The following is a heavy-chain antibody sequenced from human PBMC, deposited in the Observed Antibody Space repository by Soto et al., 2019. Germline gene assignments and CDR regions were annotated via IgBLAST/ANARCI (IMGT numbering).Heavy chain of an antibody. V-gene: IGHV3-64*01. CDR1: GFTFSSYA. CDR2: ISSNGGST. D-gene: IGHD2-15*01. Sequence: EVQLVESGGGLVQPGGSLRLSCAASGFTFSSYAMHWVRQAPGKGLEYVSAISSNGGSTYYANPVKGRFTISRDNSKNTLYLQMGSLRAEDMAVYYCARDGSYCSGGSCYYDAFDIWGQGTMVTVSS. CDR3: ARDGSYCSGGSCYYDAFDI. J-gene: IGHJ3*02.